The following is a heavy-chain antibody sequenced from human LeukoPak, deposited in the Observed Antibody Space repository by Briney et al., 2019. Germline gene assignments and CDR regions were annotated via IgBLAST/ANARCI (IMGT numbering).Heavy chain of an antibody. Sequence: PSATLSLTCTVSGCSTSSYYWRWTRQPPGKGLAWIGYTHYSGTSYYNPSLKSRVALSLDSSKNQFSLRLMSVTAADTAVYYCARLKLGYWNFDLWGRGTLVTVSS. V-gene: IGHV4-59*08. J-gene: IGHJ2*01. CDR1: GCSTSSYY. CDR2: THYSGTS. CDR3: ARLKLGYWNFDL.